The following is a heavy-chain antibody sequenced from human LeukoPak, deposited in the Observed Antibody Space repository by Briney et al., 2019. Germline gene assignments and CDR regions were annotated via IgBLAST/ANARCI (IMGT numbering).Heavy chain of an antibody. J-gene: IGHJ6*04. CDR3: ERDPKWFGELLPYGMDV. D-gene: IGHD3-10*01. Sequence: ASVKLSCKASGYTFTSYGITRGREGPGQGLEWVWWINTYTGNKNYAQKLQGRGTMTTDTSTSTAYMELRSLRSDATGVDYCERDPKWFGELLPYGMDVWGKGTTVTVSS. CDR1: GYTFTSYG. CDR2: INTYTGNK. V-gene: IGHV1-18*04.